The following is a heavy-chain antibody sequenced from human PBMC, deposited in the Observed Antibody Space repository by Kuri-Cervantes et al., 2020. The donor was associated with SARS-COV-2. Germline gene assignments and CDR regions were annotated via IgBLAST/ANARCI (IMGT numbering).Heavy chain of an antibody. V-gene: IGHV3-21*01. D-gene: IGHD6-13*01. CDR1: GFPFSSYA. CDR3: AREGRIAAAGRYYYYYMDV. CDR2: ISGSSSSYI. Sequence: SLKISCEASGFPFSSYAMSWVRQAPGKGLEWVSAISGSSSSYIYYADSVKGRFTITRDNAKNSLYLQMNSLRAEDTAVYYCAREGRIAAAGRYYYYYMDVWGKETTVTVSS. J-gene: IGHJ6*03.